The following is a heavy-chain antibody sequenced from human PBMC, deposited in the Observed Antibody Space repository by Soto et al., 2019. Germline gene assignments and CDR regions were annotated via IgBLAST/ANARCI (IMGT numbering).Heavy chain of an antibody. CDR3: TRSLSSSSGYYDP. CDR2: IYKTGRT. V-gene: IGHV4-30-4*01. J-gene: IGHJ5*02. D-gene: IGHD6-6*01. Sequence: SETLSLTCGVSGDFIGSGDYYWTWIRQPPGKGLEYIGYIYKTGRTYYNPSLKSRPFIXXXTXXXXXFLXLXXVTXADTAMYYCTRSLSSSSGYYDPWGQGTLVTVSS. CDR1: GDFIGSGDYY.